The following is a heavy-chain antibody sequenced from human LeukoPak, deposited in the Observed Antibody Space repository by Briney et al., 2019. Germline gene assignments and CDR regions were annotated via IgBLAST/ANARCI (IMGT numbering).Heavy chain of an antibody. CDR3: ARVRFYDFWSGSPYYFDY. D-gene: IGHD3-3*01. CDR1: GGSISNYY. J-gene: IGHJ4*02. V-gene: IGHV4-39*07. CDR2: IYYSGNT. Sequence: PSETLSLTCTVSGGSISNYYWGWIRQAPGKGLEWIGSIYYSGNTYYNSSLKSRVTISVDTSKNQFSLKLSSVTAADTAVYYCARVRFYDFWSGSPYYFDYWGQGTLVTVSS.